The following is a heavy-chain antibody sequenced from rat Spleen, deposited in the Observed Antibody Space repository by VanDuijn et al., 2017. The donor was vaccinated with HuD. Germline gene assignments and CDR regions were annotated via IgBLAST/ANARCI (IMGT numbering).Heavy chain of an antibody. Sequence: QVQLKESGPGLVQPSQTLSLTCTVSGFSLTDYSVHWVRQPPGKGLEWMGRIQSGGSTDYNSALKSRLSISRDTSKSQVFLKMNSLQTEATVIYFCTSTGRGDYWGQGVMVTVSS. J-gene: IGHJ2*01. CDR1: GFSLTDYS. V-gene: IGHV2-19*01. D-gene: IGHD5-1*01. CDR2: IQSGGST. CDR3: TSTGRGDY.